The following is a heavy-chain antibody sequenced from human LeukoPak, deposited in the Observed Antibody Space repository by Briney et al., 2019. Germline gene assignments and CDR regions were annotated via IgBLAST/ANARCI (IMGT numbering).Heavy chain of an antibody. CDR1: GYTFTSYY. CDR3: GRAYYDSSGYYYYYGMDV. D-gene: IGHD3-22*01. J-gene: IGHJ6*02. V-gene: IGHV1-46*01. CDR2: INPSGGST. Sequence: GASVKVSCTASGYTFTSYYMHWVRQAPGQGLEWTGIINPSGGSTSYAQKFQGRATMTTDTSTSTAYMELRSLSSDDTAVYYCGRAYYDSSGYYYYYGMDVWGQGTTVTVSS.